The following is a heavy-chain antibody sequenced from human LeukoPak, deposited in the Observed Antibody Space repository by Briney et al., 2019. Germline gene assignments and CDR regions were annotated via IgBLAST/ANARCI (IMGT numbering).Heavy chain of an antibody. CDR2: INPNSGGT. J-gene: IGHJ4*02. Sequence: ASVKVSCKASGYTFTGYYMHWVRQAPGQGLEWMGRINPNSGGTNYAQKFQGRVTMTRDTSISTAYMELSRLRSDDTAVYYCARDPGYCSGGSCYSVYYFDYWGQGTLVTVSS. CDR1: GYTFTGYY. CDR3: ARDPGYCSGGSCYSVYYFDY. D-gene: IGHD2-15*01. V-gene: IGHV1-2*06.